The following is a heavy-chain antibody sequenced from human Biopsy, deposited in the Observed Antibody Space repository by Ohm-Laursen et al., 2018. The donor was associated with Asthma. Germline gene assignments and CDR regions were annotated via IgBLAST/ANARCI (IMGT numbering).Heavy chain of an antibody. V-gene: IGHV1-18*01. Sequence: ASVKVSCKTSGYTFNSAGITWVRQAPGQGLDWMGWISVYNGNTKVAQKLQDRVPMITDTSTSTAHMELRSLRSDDTAVYFCARAVDYSHYYGIDVWGQGTTVTVS. D-gene: IGHD3-10*01. CDR3: ARAVDYSHYYGIDV. CDR1: GYTFNSAG. J-gene: IGHJ6*02. CDR2: ISVYNGNT.